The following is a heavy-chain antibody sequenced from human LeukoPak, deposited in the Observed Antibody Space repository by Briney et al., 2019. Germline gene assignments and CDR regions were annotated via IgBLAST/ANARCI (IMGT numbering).Heavy chain of an antibody. V-gene: IGHV1-69*05. CDR2: IIPIFGTA. J-gene: IGHJ6*03. CDR3: ARDRGIAAPANYYCMDV. Sequence: SVKLSCKASGGTFSSYAISWVRQAPGQGLEWMGRIIPIFGTANYAQKLQGRVTITTDESTSTAYMELSSLRSEDTAVYYCARDRGIAAPANYYCMDVWGKGTTVTVSS. D-gene: IGHD6-13*01. CDR1: GGTFSSYA.